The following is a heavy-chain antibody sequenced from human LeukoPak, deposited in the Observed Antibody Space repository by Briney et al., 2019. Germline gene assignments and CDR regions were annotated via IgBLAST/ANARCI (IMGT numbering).Heavy chain of an antibody. CDR3: ARNRFSGIAVAGNEGYYFDY. J-gene: IGHJ4*02. CDR1: GGSFSGYY. V-gene: IGHV4-34*01. CDR2: INHSGST. Sequence: SETLSLTCVVYGGSFSGYYWSWIRQPPGKGLEWIGEINHSGSTNYNPSLKSRVTISVDTSKNQFSLKLSSVTAADTAVYYCARNRFSGIAVAGNEGYYFDYWGQGTLVTVSS. D-gene: IGHD6-19*01.